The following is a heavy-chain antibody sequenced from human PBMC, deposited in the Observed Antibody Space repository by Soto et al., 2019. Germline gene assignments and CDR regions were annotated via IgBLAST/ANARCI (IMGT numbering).Heavy chain of an antibody. CDR2: IKQDGSEI. CDR1: GFTFCSYW. CDR3: AKSLSAIPGDS. V-gene: IGHV3-7*05. D-gene: IGHD2-2*01. J-gene: IGHJ4*02. Sequence: EVQLVESGGGLVQSGGSLRLSCAASGFTFCSYWMSWVRQGPGKGPEWVANIKQDGSEIYYVDSVKGRFTISRDNAKSSLYLQMTSLRAEDTAVYHCAKSLSAIPGDSWGQGTLVTVSS.